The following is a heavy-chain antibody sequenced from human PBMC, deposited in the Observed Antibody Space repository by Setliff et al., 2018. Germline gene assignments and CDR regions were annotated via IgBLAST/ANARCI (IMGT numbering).Heavy chain of an antibody. V-gene: IGHV3-7*01. D-gene: IGHD2-21*02. CDR2: ITHDGSKT. CDR1: GFTFNTYW. Sequence: PGGSLRLSCAGSGFTFNTYWMTWVRQAPGKGLEWVASITHDGSKTYILDSVKGRFTISRDNAKNSLYLQMNSLRAEDTAVYYCVRGGEGRDDSNSGSWGQGTLVTVSS. J-gene: IGHJ5*02. CDR3: VRGGEGRDDSNSGS.